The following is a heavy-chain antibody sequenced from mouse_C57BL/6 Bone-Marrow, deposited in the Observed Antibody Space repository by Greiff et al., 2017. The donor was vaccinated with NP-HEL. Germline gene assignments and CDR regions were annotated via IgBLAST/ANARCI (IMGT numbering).Heavy chain of an antibody. J-gene: IGHJ3*01. CDR1: GYSITSGYD. CDR3: ARASSTHGFAY. V-gene: IGHV3-1*01. Sequence: EVKLVESGPGMVKPSQSLSLTCTVTGYSITSGYDWHWIRHFPGNKLEWMGYISYSGSTNYNPSLKSRISITHDTSKNHFFLKLNSVTTEDTATYYCARASSTHGFAYWGQGTLVTVSA. CDR2: ISYSGST. D-gene: IGHD1-1*01.